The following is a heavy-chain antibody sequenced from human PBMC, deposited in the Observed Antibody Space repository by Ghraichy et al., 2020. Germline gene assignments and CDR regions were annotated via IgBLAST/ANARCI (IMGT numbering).Heavy chain of an antibody. CDR1: GGSISSYY. D-gene: IGHD3-16*01. J-gene: IGHJ4*02. CDR2: IYTSGST. Sequence: SETLSLTCTVSGGSISSYYWSWIRQPPGKGLEWIGYIYTSGSTNYNPSLKSRVTISVDTSKNQFSLKLSSVTAADTAVYYCARRTGGYEMGAYYFDYWGQGTLVTVSS. V-gene: IGHV4-4*09. CDR3: ARRTGGYEMGAYYFDY.